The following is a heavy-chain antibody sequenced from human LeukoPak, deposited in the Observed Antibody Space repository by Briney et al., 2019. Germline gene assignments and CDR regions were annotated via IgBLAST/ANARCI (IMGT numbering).Heavy chain of an antibody. CDR1: GFTFTSSA. Sequence: GGSLRLSCVASGFTFTSSAMSWVRQAPGKGLEWVSAISGRSGTTYYADSVRGRFTISRDNSKNTLYLQMNSLRAGDTAVYYCAKVGTVYFPLDFWGQGTLVTVSS. J-gene: IGHJ4*02. V-gene: IGHV3-23*01. D-gene: IGHD2/OR15-2a*01. CDR2: ISGRSGTT. CDR3: AKVGTVYFPLDF.